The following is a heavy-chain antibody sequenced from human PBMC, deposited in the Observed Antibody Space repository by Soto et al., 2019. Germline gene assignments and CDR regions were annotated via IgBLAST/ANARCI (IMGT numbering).Heavy chain of an antibody. V-gene: IGHV3-48*01. Sequence: GGSLRLSCAASGFTFSSYSMNWVRQAPGKGLEWVSYISSSSSNVYYADSVKGRFTISRDNAKNTLYLQMNSLRAEDTAVYYCAKVTLAGHTPFDDWGQGTLVTVSS. J-gene: IGHJ4*02. CDR3: AKVTLAGHTPFDD. D-gene: IGHD6-19*01. CDR1: GFTFSSYS. CDR2: ISSSSSNV.